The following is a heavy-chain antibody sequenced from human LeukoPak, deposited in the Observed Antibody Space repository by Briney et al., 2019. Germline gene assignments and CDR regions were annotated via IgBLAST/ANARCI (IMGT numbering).Heavy chain of an antibody. V-gene: IGHV3-74*01. CDR3: TKDRAFGQFLWGNDY. D-gene: IGHD3-10*01. CDR2: INADASLI. Sequence: GGSLRLSCAASGFTFSSCYMHWVRQAPGEGLVWVSRINADASLIIYADSVKGRFTISRDNSKNTLYLQMSSLRAEDTALYYCTKDRAFGQFLWGNDYWGQGTLVTVSS. J-gene: IGHJ4*02. CDR1: GFTFSSCY.